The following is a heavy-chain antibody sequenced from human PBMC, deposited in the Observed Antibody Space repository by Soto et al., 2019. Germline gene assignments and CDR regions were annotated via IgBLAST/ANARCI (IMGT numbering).Heavy chain of an antibody. J-gene: IGHJ4*02. V-gene: IGHV4-61*01. CDR1: GGSVSSGSYY. Sequence: QVQLQESGPGLVKPSETPSLTCTVSGGSVSSGSYYWSWIRQPPGKGLEWIGYIYYSGSTNYNPSLKSRVTISVDTSKNQFSLKLSSVTAADTAVYYCAIVDTAMERWGQGTLVSVSS. CDR2: IYYSGST. CDR3: AIVDTAMER. D-gene: IGHD5-18*01.